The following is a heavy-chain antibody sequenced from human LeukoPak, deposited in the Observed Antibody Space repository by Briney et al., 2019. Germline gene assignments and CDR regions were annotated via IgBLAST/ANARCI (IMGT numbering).Heavy chain of an antibody. Sequence: GGSLRLSCAASGFTFSTYAVHWVRQAPGKGLEWVTVISYDGSNKYYADSVKGRFTISRDNSKNTLYLQMNSLRAEDTAVYYCARDRGSWVFDYWGQGTLVTVSS. CDR1: GFTFSTYA. J-gene: IGHJ4*02. CDR2: ISYDGSNK. D-gene: IGHD1-26*01. CDR3: ARDRGSWVFDY. V-gene: IGHV3-30-3*01.